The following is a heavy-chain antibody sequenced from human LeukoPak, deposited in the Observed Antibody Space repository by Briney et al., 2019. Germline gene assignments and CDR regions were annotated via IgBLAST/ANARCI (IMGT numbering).Heavy chain of an antibody. D-gene: IGHD4-11*01. CDR3: ARDPAPYSNYYFDY. V-gene: IGHV4-34*01. CDR2: INHSGST. J-gene: IGHJ4*02. CDR1: GGSFSGYY. Sequence: SETLSLTCAVYGGSFSGYYWSWIRQPPGKGLEWIGEINHSGSTNYNPSLKSRVTISVDTSKNQFSLKLSSVTAADTAVYYCARDPAPYSNYYFDYWGQGTLVTVSS.